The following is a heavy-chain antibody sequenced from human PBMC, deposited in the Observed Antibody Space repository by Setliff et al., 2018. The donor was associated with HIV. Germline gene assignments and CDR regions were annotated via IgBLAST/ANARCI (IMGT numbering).Heavy chain of an antibody. CDR1: GYSISSGYY. CDR2: INHRGST. J-gene: IGHJ4*02. Sequence: PSETLSLTCAVSGYSISSGYYWGWIRQPPGGGLEWIGQINHRGSTIYNPSLKSRVTISVDTSKNQFSLRLNSLTAADTAVYYCAGGKDTSSYSPSHYDKTWAGTCFDYWGQGTLVTVSS. CDR3: AGGKDTSSYSPSHYDKTWAGTCFDY. V-gene: IGHV4-38-2*01. D-gene: IGHD2-2*01.